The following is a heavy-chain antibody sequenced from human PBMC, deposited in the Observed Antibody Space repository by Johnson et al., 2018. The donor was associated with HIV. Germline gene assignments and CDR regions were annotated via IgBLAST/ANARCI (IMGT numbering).Heavy chain of an antibody. CDR1: GFTFSDYY. CDR3: AREISRYYYDYAAFDL. V-gene: IGHV3-23*04. J-gene: IGHJ3*01. D-gene: IGHD3-22*01. CDR2: IRYSGSST. Sequence: MQLVESGGGLVQPGGSLRLSCAASGFTFSDYYMSWIRQAPGKGLQWVSAIRYSGSSTYYADSLKGRFTISRDNSRSTVYLHMINLRADDTALYYCAREISRYYYDYAAFDLWGQGTTVTVSS.